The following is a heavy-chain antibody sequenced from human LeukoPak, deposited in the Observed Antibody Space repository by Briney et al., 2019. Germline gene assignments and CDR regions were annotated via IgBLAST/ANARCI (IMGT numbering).Heavy chain of an antibody. J-gene: IGHJ4*02. CDR2: ISGGGGST. CDR3: ARHLSIAARPDFDY. Sequence: GGSLRLSCAASGFTFSSYAMSWVRQAPGKGLEWVSSISGGGGSTYYADSVKGRFTISRDNSKNTLYLQMNSLRAEDTAVYYCARHLSIAARPDFDYWGQGTLVTVSS. D-gene: IGHD6-6*01. V-gene: IGHV3-23*01. CDR1: GFTFSSYA.